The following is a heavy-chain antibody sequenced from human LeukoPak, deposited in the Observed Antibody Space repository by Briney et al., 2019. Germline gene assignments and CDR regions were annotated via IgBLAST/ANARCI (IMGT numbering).Heavy chain of an antibody. CDR1: GFTFSNYA. J-gene: IGHJ4*02. CDR2: ISGSGSST. CDR3: AREGPRGNSQFDY. Sequence: GGSLRLSCAASGFTFSNYAMTWVRQAPGKGLEWVSGISGSGSSTYYADSVKGRFTLSRDYPKNTLYLQMNSLRAEDTAVYYCAREGPRGNSQFDYWGQGTLVTVSS. D-gene: IGHD2/OR15-2a*01. V-gene: IGHV3-23*01.